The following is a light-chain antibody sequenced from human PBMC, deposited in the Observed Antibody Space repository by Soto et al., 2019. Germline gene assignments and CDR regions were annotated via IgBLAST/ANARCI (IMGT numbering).Light chain of an antibody. CDR2: NNN. J-gene: IGLJ3*02. V-gene: IGLV1-44*01. CDR1: SSNIGSKT. CDR3: ATWDDSLNGWV. Sequence: QSVLTQPPSASGTPGQRVTISCSGSSSNIGSKTVNWYQQLPGTAPKLLIYNNNQRPSGVPDRFSGSKSGTSASLAISGLQSEDEADYSCATWDDSLNGWVFGGGTKLTVL.